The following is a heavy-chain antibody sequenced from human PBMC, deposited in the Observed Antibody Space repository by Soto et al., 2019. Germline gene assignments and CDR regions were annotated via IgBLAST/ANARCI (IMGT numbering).Heavy chain of an antibody. CDR3: GKVLSSESYADALEY. CDR1: GFSITSFA. CDR2: ISASGGST. J-gene: IGHJ4*02. Sequence: GGSLRLSCVASGFSITSFAMSWVRQAPGKGLEWASAISASGGSTYADSVKGRFTISRDNSKNTLYLQMNSLRVEETAVYYCGKVLSSESYADALEYWGQGALVTVSS. V-gene: IGHV3-23*01. D-gene: IGHD1-26*01.